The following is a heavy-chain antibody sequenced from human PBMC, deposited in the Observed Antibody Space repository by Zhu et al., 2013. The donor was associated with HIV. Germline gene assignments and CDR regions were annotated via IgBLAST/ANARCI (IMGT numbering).Heavy chain of an antibody. CDR1: GYTFTGYY. V-gene: IGHV1-2*04. CDR2: INPNSGGT. Sequence: QVRLVQSGAEVKKPGASVKVSCKASGYTFTGYYMHWVRQAPGQGLEWMGWINPNSGGTNYAQKFQGWVTMTRDTSISTAYMELSRLRSDDTAVYYCARGGLGATIYYYGMDVWGQGTTVTVSS. D-gene: IGHD5-12*01. CDR3: ARGGLGATIYYYGMDV. J-gene: IGHJ6*02.